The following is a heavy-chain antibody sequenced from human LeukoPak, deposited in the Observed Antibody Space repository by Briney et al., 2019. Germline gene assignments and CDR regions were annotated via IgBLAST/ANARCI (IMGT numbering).Heavy chain of an antibody. V-gene: IGHV3-7*01. Sequence: GGSLRLSCAASGFTFSTYSMSWVRQAPGKGLEWVANIKQDGSEKYYVDSVKGRFTISRDNAKNSLFLQMNTLSAEDTAVYYCATTREYSSSWCFDYWGQGTLVTVSS. CDR3: ATTREYSSSWCFDY. D-gene: IGHD6-13*01. J-gene: IGHJ4*02. CDR1: GFTFSTYS. CDR2: IKQDGSEK.